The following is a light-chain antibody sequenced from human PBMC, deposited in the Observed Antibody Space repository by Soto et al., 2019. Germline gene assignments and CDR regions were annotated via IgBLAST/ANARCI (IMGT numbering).Light chain of an antibody. CDR3: QVWDSKWV. CDR1: NIGSKG. J-gene: IGLJ3*02. Sequence: SSELAQPPSVSVAPGKTARITCGGNNIGSKGVHWYQQKPGQAPVLVIYFDRERPSGIPERFTGSNSGNTATLTISRVEAGEEAASYCQVWDSKWVFGGGTKVTVL. V-gene: IGLV3-21*04. CDR2: FDR.